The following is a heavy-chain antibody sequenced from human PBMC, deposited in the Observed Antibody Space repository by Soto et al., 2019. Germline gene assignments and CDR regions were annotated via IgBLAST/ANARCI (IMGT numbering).Heavy chain of an antibody. CDR2: IYYSGST. V-gene: IGHV4-39*01. CDR1: GGSISSSSYY. D-gene: IGHD3-3*01. J-gene: IGHJ4*02. CDR3: ARQTIFGVVPMSYFDY. Sequence: ETLSLTCTVSGGSISSSSYYWGWIRQPPGKGLEWIGSIYYSGSTYYNPSLKSRVTISVDTSKNQFSLKLSSVTAADTAVYYCARQTIFGVVPMSYFDYWAREPWSPSPQ.